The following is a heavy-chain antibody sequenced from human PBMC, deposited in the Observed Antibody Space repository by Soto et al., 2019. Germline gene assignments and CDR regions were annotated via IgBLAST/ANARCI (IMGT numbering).Heavy chain of an antibody. Sequence: QVQLVQSGAEMKKPGSSVKVSCQSSGGTFNTYAMNWVRQAPGQGPEWMGDISPMFGAAHYAPTCQGRVTITADESTGTSYMQLSSLPSEDTALYFCAREVQVHTPAFVYWGQGTLVTVSS. V-gene: IGHV1-69*19. D-gene: IGHD3-10*01. CDR2: ISPMFGAA. CDR1: GGTFNTYA. J-gene: IGHJ4*02. CDR3: AREVQVHTPAFVY.